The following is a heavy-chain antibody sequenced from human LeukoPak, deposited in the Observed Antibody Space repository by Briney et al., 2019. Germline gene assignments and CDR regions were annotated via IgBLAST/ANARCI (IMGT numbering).Heavy chain of an antibody. D-gene: IGHD3-22*01. Sequence: ASVKVSCKASGYTFTSYGISWVRQAPGQGLEWMGWISSYSGNTNYAQKLQGRVTMTTDTSTSTDYMELRSLRSDDTAVYYCARVEYYDSSAYYYYYYYMDVWGKGTTVTVSS. CDR3: ARVEYYDSSAYYYYYYYMDV. J-gene: IGHJ6*03. CDR2: ISSYSGNT. V-gene: IGHV1-18*01. CDR1: GYTFTSYG.